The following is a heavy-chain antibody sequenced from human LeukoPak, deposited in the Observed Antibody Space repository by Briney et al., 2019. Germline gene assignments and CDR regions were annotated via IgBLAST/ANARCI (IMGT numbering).Heavy chain of an antibody. V-gene: IGHV3-7*04. CDR1: GFTFSSYW. Sequence: HSGGSLRLSCAASGFTFSSYWMNWARQAPGKGLEWVASINHNGNVNYYVDSVKGRFTISRDNAKNSLYLQMDNLRLDDTAVYYCARGSYYYEDSGYYSAEYF. D-gene: IGHD3-22*01. CDR2: INHNGNVN. J-gene: IGHJ1*01. CDR3: ARGSYYYEDSGYYSAEYF.